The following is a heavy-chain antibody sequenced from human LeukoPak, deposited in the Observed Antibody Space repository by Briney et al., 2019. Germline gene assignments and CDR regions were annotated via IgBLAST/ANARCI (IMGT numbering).Heavy chain of an antibody. CDR2: TYYRCKWYN. D-gene: IGHD6-19*01. Sequence: SPTLSLTFAISGDSFSINSAAWNWLRQSPSRGLEWLGSTYYRCKWYNDYAVSVKSRITINPDTSKNQFSLQLNSVTPEDTAVYYCARDHRYSSGWGFDYWGQGTLVTVSS. CDR3: ARDHRYSSGWGFDY. J-gene: IGHJ4*02. CDR1: GDSFSINSAA. V-gene: IGHV6-1*01.